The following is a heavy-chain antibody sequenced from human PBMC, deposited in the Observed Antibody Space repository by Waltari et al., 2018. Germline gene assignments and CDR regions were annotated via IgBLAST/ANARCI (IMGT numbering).Heavy chain of an antibody. Sequence: QVQLVQSGAEVKKPGASVKVSCKASGYTFTSYGISWVRQAPGQGLEWMGWISAYNGNTNYAQKLQGRVTMTTDTSTSTGYMELRGLRSDDTAVYYCARAGYSSSFAPYNWFDPWGQGTLVTVSS. CDR1: GYTFTSYG. CDR2: ISAYNGNT. D-gene: IGHD6-6*01. V-gene: IGHV1-18*04. CDR3: ARAGYSSSFAPYNWFDP. J-gene: IGHJ5*02.